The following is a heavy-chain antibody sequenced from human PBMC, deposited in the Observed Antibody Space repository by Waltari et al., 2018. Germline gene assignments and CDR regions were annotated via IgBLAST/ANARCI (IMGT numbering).Heavy chain of an antibody. CDR2: IRSKAYGGTT. D-gene: IGHD1-1*01. J-gene: IGHJ3*02. CDR3: TREAKEXXXESLGAFXI. Sequence: EXQLVESGGGLXQPGRSLRLSCTASGFTFGDYAMSWVRQAPGKGLEWVGFIRSKAYGGTTXYAASVKGRFTIXRDDSKSXAYLQMNSLKTEDTAVYXCTREAKEXXXESLGAFXIWGQGTXVXXSS. CDR1: GFTFGDYA. V-gene: IGHV3-49*04.